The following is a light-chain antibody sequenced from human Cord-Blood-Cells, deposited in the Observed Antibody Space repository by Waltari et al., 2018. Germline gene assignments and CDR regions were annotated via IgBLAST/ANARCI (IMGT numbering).Light chain of an antibody. CDR2: AAS. CDR3: QQSYSTPYT. Sequence: DIQMTQSPSSLSASVGDRVTITCRASQSISSYLNWYQQKPGKAPKLLIYAASSLQSGVPSRCSGSGSGTDFSRTSSSLQPEDFATYYCQQSYSTPYTVAQGTKLEIK. CDR1: QSISSY. J-gene: IGKJ2*01. V-gene: IGKV1-39*01.